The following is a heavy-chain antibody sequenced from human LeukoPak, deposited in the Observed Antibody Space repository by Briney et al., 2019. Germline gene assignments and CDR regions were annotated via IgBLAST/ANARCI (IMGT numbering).Heavy chain of an antibody. J-gene: IGHJ6*02. CDR1: GYTFTSYY. Sequence: ASVKVSCKASGYTFTSYYMHWVRQAPGQGLEWMGIINPSGGSTSYAQKLQGRVTITRDTSTSTVYMELSSLRSEDTAVYSCANSGWDYYYGMDVWGQGTTVTVSS. D-gene: IGHD6-19*01. CDR3: ANSGWDYYYGMDV. V-gene: IGHV1-46*01. CDR2: INPSGGST.